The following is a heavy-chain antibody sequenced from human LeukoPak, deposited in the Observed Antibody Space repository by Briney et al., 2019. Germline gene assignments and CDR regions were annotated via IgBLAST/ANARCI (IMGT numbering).Heavy chain of an antibody. J-gene: IGHJ4*02. CDR3: ASSNYYGSGSYYSPY. V-gene: IGHV3-30*03. CDR2: ISYDGHNI. D-gene: IGHD3-10*01. Sequence: PGRSLRLSCAASGFTFSSYGMHWVRQAPGKGLEWVAVISYDGHNIYYADSVKGRFTISRDNSKNTLYLHVNSLRAEDTAVYYCASSNYYGSGSYYSPYWGQGTLVTVSS. CDR1: GFTFSSYG.